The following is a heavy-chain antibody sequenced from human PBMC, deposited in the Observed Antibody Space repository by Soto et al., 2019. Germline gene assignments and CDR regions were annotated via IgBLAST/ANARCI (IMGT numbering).Heavy chain of an antibody. CDR2: IIPIFGTV. D-gene: IGHD5-18*01. J-gene: IGHJ4*02. CDR1: GGIFSNNS. Sequence: SVKVFFPASGGIFSNNSSHWVRQAPGQGLEWMGGIIPIFGTVNYAQKLQGRVKITADESTSTAYMELSRLRSENTAVYYCATGGRGYSFRRGAPRYYFDYWGQGTQVTVSS. V-gene: IGHV1-69*13. CDR3: ATGGRGYSFRRGAPRYYFDY.